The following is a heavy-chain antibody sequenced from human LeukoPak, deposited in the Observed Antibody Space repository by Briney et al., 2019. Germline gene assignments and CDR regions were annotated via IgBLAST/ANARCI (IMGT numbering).Heavy chain of an antibody. D-gene: IGHD5-12*01. CDR3: ARDLVATGAFDI. Sequence: SQTLSLTCTVSGGSISSGDYYWSRIRQPPGKGLEWIGYIYYSGSTYYNPSLKSRVTISVDTSKNQFSLKLSSVTAADTAVYYCARDLVATGAFDIWGQGTMVTVSS. J-gene: IGHJ3*02. CDR2: IYYSGST. CDR1: GGSISSGDYY. V-gene: IGHV4-30-4*08.